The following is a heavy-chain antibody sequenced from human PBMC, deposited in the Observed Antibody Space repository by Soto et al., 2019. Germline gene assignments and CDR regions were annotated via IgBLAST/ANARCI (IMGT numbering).Heavy chain of an antibody. D-gene: IGHD3-22*01. V-gene: IGHV3-23*01. J-gene: IGHJ4*02. CDR2: ISGTGGST. CDR1: GFTFSNFA. CDR3: AKEGYYYDSSGYYYTYYFDY. Sequence: PVGSLRLSCAASGFTFSNFAMSWVRQAPGKGLEWVSTISGTGGSTYYADSVKGRFTISRDNSKDTLYLQMNSLRAEDTAVYYCAKEGYYYDSSGYYYTYYFDYWGQGTLVTVSS.